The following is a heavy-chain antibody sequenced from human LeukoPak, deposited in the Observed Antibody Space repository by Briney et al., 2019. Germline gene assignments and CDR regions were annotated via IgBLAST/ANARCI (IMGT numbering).Heavy chain of an antibody. V-gene: IGHV1-69*04. CDR3: ARGAIVVVPAALDY. J-gene: IGHJ4*02. Sequence: SVKVSCKASGGTFSSYAISWVRQAPGQGLEWMGRIIPILGIANYAQKFQGRVTITADKSTSTAYMELSSLRSEDTAVYYCARGAIVVVPAALDYWGQGTLVTVSS. CDR1: GGTFSSYA. D-gene: IGHD2-2*01. CDR2: IIPILGIA.